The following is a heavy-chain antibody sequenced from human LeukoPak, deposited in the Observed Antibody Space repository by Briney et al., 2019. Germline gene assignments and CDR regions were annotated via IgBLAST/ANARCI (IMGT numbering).Heavy chain of an antibody. CDR3: ARARTLYDSSGYRQYYFDY. J-gene: IGHJ4*02. CDR1: GFTVSSNY. V-gene: IGHV3-66*01. CDR2: IYSGGST. D-gene: IGHD3-22*01. Sequence: GGSLRLSCAASGFTVSSNYMSWVRQAPGKGLEWVSVIYSGGSTYYADSVKGRFTISRDNSKNTLYLQMNSLRAEDTAVYYCARARTLYDSSGYRQYYFDYWGQGTLVTVPS.